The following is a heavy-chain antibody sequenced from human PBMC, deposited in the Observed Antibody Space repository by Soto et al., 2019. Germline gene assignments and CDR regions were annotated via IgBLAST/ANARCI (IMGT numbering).Heavy chain of an antibody. CDR3: ARPRHDGSGTPFDH. V-gene: IGHV3-74*01. D-gene: IGHD3-22*01. CDR1: GFTFSSYW. J-gene: IGHJ4*02. Sequence: GGSLRLSCAASGFTFSSYWMHWVRQAPGKGLVWVSGINGDGSTTTYADSVKGRFIISRDNAKNMLYLQMNSLTAEDTAVYYCARPRHDGSGTPFDHWGQGTLVTVSS. CDR2: INGDGSTT.